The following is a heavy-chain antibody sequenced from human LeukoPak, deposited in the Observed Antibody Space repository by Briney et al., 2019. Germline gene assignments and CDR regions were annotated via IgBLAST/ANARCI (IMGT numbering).Heavy chain of an antibody. CDR3: TRYNNDHFDY. Sequence: PGRSLRLSCAGSGFTFGGDGMHWFRQTPGKGLEWVDVIAYDGSRAFYADSVKGRFTISRDNSKNTMSVQMDDLRAEDTAVYYCTRYNNDHFDYWGQGTLVTVSS. V-gene: IGHV3-33*01. CDR2: IAYDGSRA. D-gene: IGHD1-14*01. CDR1: GFTFGGDG. J-gene: IGHJ4*02.